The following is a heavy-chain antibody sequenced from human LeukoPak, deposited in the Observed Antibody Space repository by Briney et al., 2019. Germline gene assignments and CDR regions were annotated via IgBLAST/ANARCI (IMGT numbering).Heavy chain of an antibody. CDR1: GFTFRSYA. D-gene: IGHD6-13*01. CDR3: AKESAAAGNVPFDY. J-gene: IGHJ4*02. CDR2: VSGSGGRT. Sequence: RGSLRLSCAASGFTFRSYAMSWVRQAPGKGLEWVSTVSGSGGRTYYADSVKGRFTTSRDNSTNTLYLQMSGLRAEDTAVYYCAKESAAAGNVPFDYWGQGTLVTVSS. V-gene: IGHV3-23*01.